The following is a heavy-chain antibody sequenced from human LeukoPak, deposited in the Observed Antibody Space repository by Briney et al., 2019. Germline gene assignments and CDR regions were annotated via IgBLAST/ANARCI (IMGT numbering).Heavy chain of an antibody. CDR1: GFTFSNYW. V-gene: IGHV3-7*01. J-gene: IGHJ6*02. Sequence: GGSLRLSCAASGFTFSNYWMSWVRQAPGKGLEWVANIKQDGSDKNYVDSVKGQFTISRDNARNSLYLQMNSLRIEDTAVEYWGRDQPPPRRGFGYYLVGRPPRGGEALQRYYLYYYGMDVWGQGTTVTVSS. CDR2: IKQDGSDK. CDR3: GRDQPPPRRGFGYYLVGRPPRGGEALQRYYLYYYGMDV. D-gene: IGHD3-3*01.